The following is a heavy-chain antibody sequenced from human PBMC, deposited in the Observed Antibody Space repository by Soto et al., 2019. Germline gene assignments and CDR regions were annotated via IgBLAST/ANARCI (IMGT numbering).Heavy chain of an antibody. V-gene: IGHV1-69*12. CDR3: ARAGSGAAAGHLPFDY. J-gene: IGHJ4*02. CDR1: GGTFSSYA. D-gene: IGHD6-13*01. CDR2: IIPIFGTA. Sequence: QVQLVQSGAEVKKPGSSVKVSCKASGGTFSSYAISWVRQAPGQGLEWMGGIIPIFGTANYAQKFQGRVTITADESTSTAYMALSSLRSEDTAVYSCARAGSGAAAGHLPFDYWGQGTLVTVSS.